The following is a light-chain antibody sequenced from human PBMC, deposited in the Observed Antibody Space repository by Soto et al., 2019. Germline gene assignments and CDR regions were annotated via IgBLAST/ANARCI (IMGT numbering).Light chain of an antibody. J-gene: IGKJ1*01. CDR3: QQRSNWPPT. V-gene: IGKV3-11*01. CDR2: DAS. Sequence: EIEMTQLPSTLSVSPGERATLSCRASQSVRTSLAWYQQKPGQAPRLLIYDASNRATGIPARFSGSGSGTDFTLTISSLEPEDFAVYYCQQRSNWPPTFGQGTKVDIK. CDR1: QSVRTS.